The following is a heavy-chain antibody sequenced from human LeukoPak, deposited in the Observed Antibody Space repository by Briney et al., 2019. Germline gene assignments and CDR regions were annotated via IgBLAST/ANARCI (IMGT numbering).Heavy chain of an antibody. CDR3: ATAPLGPIPPGYSSSSPKYYYYYMDV. CDR1: GYTFTSYG. CDR2: FDPEDGET. V-gene: IGHV1-24*01. D-gene: IGHD6-6*01. Sequence: GASVKVSCKASGYTFTSYGISWVRQAPGQGPEWMGGFDPEDGETIYAQKFQGRVTMTEDTSTDTAYMELSSLRSEDTAVYYCATAPLGPIPPGYSSSSPKYYYYYMDVWGKGTTVTVSS. J-gene: IGHJ6*03.